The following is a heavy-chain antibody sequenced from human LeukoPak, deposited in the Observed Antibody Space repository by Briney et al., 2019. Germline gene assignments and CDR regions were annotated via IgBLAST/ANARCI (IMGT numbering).Heavy chain of an antibody. CDR2: IYYSGST. Sequence: PSETLSLICTVSGGTISRYYWNWVRQPPGKGLEWIGYIYYSGSTKYNPSLKSRVTISLDTSKHQFSLKLSSVAAADTAVYYCARVLAAAVPWPLFDYWGQGTLVTVSS. CDR1: GGTISRYY. CDR3: ARVLAAAVPWPLFDY. D-gene: IGHD6-13*01. J-gene: IGHJ4*02. V-gene: IGHV4-59*01.